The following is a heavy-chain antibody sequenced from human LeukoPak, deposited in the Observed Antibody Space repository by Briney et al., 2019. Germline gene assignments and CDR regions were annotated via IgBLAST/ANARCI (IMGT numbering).Heavy chain of an antibody. Sequence: GGSLRLSCAASGFTFSSYGMHWVRQAPGKGLEWVAVIWYDGSNKYYADSVKGRFTISRDNSKNTLYLQMNSLRAEDTAVYYCARRGKEYSSSWAFDSWGQGTLVTVSS. J-gene: IGHJ4*02. CDR3: ARRGKEYSSSWAFDS. CDR2: IWYDGSNK. D-gene: IGHD6-6*01. V-gene: IGHV3-33*08. CDR1: GFTFSSYG.